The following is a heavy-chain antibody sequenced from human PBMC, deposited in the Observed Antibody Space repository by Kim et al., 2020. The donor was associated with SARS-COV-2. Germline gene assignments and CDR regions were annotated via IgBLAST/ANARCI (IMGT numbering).Heavy chain of an antibody. D-gene: IGHD1-26*01. Sequence: GGSLRLSCAPSGFSFSSYWMSWVRQAPGKGLEWVANIKEDGSEKYYVDSVKGRFTISRDNAKNSLYLQMNSLRAEDTAVYYCARRAPGGSYYGYWGQGTLVTVSS. V-gene: IGHV3-7*01. CDR2: IKEDGSEK. J-gene: IGHJ4*02. CDR1: GFSFSSYW. CDR3: ARRAPGGSYYGY.